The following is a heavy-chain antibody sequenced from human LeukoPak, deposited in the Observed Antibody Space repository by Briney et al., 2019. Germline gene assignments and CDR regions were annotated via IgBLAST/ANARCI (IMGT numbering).Heavy chain of an antibody. CDR3: ARATGIAVAGTGFDY. CDR1: GGSISSYY. Sequence: SETLSLTCTVSGGSISSYYWSWIRQPPGKGLEWIGYTYYSGSTNYNPSLKSRVTISVDTSKNQFSLKLSSVTAADTAVYYCARATGIAVAGTGFDYWGQGTLVTVSS. J-gene: IGHJ4*02. CDR2: TYYSGST. D-gene: IGHD6-19*01. V-gene: IGHV4-59*01.